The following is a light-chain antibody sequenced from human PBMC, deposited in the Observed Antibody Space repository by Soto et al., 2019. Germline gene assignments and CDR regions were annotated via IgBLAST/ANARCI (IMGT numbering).Light chain of an antibody. CDR3: LQHIHYPGT. J-gene: IGKJ1*01. Sequence: DIQMTQSPSAMSASVGDRVTITSRASQDIRIYLDWYQQKPGKVPKRLIYGASNLQSGVPSRFSGSGSGTDFTLTISSLQPEDFATYYCLQHIHYPGTFGQGTKVEI. V-gene: IGKV1-17*03. CDR2: GAS. CDR1: QDIRIY.